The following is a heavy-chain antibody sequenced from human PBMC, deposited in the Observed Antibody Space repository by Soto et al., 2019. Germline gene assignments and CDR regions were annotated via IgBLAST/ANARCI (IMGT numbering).Heavy chain of an antibody. Sequence: GGALRLSCAASGFTFSIYGLQWVRQAPGKXLXWVAPIPYHRSTKYYPESAKGTLTIYRENSKNTLCLQMNSLSDEDTAVYYCPTLIRITGNISSYYYGMDVWGQGTTVTVSS. CDR2: IPYHRSTK. CDR1: GFTFSIYG. V-gene: IGHV3-30*03. D-gene: IGHD1-20*01. J-gene: IGHJ6*02. CDR3: PTLIRITGNISSYYYGMDV.